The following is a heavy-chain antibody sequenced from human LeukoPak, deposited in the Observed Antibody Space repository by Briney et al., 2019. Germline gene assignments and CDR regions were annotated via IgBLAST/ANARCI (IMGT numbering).Heavy chain of an antibody. CDR3: AKRGLAASLFR. J-gene: IGHJ4*02. CDR2: ISTTGSTT. Sequence: GGSLRLSCAASDFTFSDYYMNWIRQAPGKGLEWVSYISTTGSTTYYADSVKGRFTISRDNARNSVYLQMNSLRDEDTAVYYCAKRGLAASLFRWGQGTLVTVSS. CDR1: DFTFSDYY. D-gene: IGHD6-25*01. V-gene: IGHV3-11*01.